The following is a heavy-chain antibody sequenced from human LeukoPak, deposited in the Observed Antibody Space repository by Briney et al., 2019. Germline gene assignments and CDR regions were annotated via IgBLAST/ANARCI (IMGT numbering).Heavy chain of an antibody. CDR1: GGSISSYY. CDR3: ARRTAAANWFDP. D-gene: IGHD6-13*01. V-gene: IGHV4-4*09. Sequence: PSETLSLTCTVSGGSISSYYWSWIRRPPGKGLEWIGYIYTSGSTNYTPSLKSRVTISVDTSKNQFSLKLSSVTAADTAVYYCARRTAAANWFDPWGQGPLVTVSS. J-gene: IGHJ5*02. CDR2: IYTSGST.